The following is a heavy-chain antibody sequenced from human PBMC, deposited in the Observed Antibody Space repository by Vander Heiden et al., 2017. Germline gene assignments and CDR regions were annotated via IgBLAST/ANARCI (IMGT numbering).Heavy chain of an antibody. V-gene: IGHV1-18*01. J-gene: IGHJ3*02. CDR3: ARDVLLWVGELAGVDAFDI. D-gene: IGHD3-10*01. CDR1: AYTFTSSG. Sequence: VQRVQSGAEVQKAGASVQVSCRASAYTFTSSGISWVRQAPGHGRDGMEWIRAYNGNTNYDQKLQGRVTMTTATSTSTAYMELRRLRADDAAVYYCARDVLLWVGELAGVDAFDIWGQGTMVTVSS. CDR2: IRAYNGNT.